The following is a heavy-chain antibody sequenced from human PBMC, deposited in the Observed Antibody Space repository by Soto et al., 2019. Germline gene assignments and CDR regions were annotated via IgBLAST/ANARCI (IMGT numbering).Heavy chain of an antibody. V-gene: IGHV4-59*01. CDR3: ARTSPGGNHKYYFDY. D-gene: IGHD2-15*01. J-gene: IGHJ4*02. Sequence: SETLSLTCTVSGGSISIYYWSLIRQPPGKGLEWIGYIYYSGSTNYNPSLKSRVTISVDTSKNQFSLKLSSVTAADTAVYYCARTSPGGNHKYYFDYWGQGTLVTVSS. CDR1: GGSISIYY. CDR2: IYYSGST.